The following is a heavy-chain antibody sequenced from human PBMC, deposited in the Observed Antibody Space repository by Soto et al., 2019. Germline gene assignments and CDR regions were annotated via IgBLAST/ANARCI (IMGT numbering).Heavy chain of an antibody. J-gene: IGHJ4*02. CDR3: ARDQSPACHYYFDY. Sequence: QVQLVESGGGVVQPGRSLRLSCAASGFTFSSYGMHWVRQAPGKGPEWVAVIWYDGSNKYYADSVKGRFTISRDNSKNTLYLQMNSLRAEDTAVYYCARDQSPACHYYFDYWGQGTLVTVSS. CDR2: IWYDGSNK. V-gene: IGHV3-33*01. CDR1: GFTFSSYG.